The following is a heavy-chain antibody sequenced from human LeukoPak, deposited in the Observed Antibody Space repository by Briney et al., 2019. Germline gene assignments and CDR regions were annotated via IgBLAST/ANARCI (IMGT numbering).Heavy chain of an antibody. D-gene: IGHD6-13*01. Sequence: ASVKVSCKASGGTFSSYAISWVRQAPGQGLEWMGWMNPNSGNTGYAQKFQGRVTMTRNTSISTAYMELSSLRSEDTAVYYCARGFSSRRRYYYYMDVWGKGTTVTVSS. J-gene: IGHJ6*03. CDR1: GGTFSSYA. CDR3: ARGFSSRRRYYYYMDV. CDR2: MNPNSGNT. V-gene: IGHV1-8*02.